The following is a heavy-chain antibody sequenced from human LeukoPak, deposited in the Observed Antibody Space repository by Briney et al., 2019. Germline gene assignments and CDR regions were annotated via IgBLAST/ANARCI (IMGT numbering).Heavy chain of an antibody. Sequence: PGGSLRLSCAASGFTFNNYAMSWVRQAPGKGLEWVSVISGSGGITYYEDSVKGRFTISRDNSKNTLYLQMNSLRADDTAIYYCAKDAAAAGSAYYFEYWGQGTLVTVSS. V-gene: IGHV3-23*01. CDR2: ISGSGGIT. J-gene: IGHJ4*02. CDR3: AKDAAAAGSAYYFEY. D-gene: IGHD6-13*01. CDR1: GFTFNNYA.